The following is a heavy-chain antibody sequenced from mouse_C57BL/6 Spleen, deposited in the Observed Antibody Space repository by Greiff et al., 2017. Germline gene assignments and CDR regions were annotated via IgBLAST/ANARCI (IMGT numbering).Heavy chain of an antibody. CDR2: IYPGDGDT. Sequence: QVQLKESGAELVKPGASVKISCKASGYAFSSYWMNWVKQRPGKGLEWIGQIYPGDGDTNYNGKFKGKATLTADKSSSTAYMQLSSLTSEDSAVYFCARGDALYFDYWGQGTTLTVSS. V-gene: IGHV1-80*01. CDR1: GYAFSSYW. J-gene: IGHJ2*01. CDR3: ARGDALYFDY. D-gene: IGHD3-3*01.